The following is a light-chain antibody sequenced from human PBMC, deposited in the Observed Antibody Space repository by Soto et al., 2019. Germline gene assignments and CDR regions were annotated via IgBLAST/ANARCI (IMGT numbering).Light chain of an antibody. Sequence: EIVMTQSPATLSVSPGERATLSCRASQSVSGNLAWYQQKPGQAPRLLIYGASTRATGIPARFSGSGSGTDFTLTISSLQSEDFAVXXXQQYNNWPPTFGQGTRLEIK. CDR3: QQYNNWPPT. CDR2: GAS. V-gene: IGKV3-15*01. CDR1: QSVSGN. J-gene: IGKJ5*01.